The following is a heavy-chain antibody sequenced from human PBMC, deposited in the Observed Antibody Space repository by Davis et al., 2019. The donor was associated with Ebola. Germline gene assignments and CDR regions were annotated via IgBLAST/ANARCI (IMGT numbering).Heavy chain of an antibody. V-gene: IGHV3-74*01. CDR1: GFPLSRYC. Sequence: PGGSLRLSCSASGFPLSRYCFHWVRQAPGQGLVWVSRVRPDGVTTTYAETVRGRFIVSIDNAKNTVYLPMDSLGADDTALYFCSRAPDIGATGDFDLWGRGTQVIVSS. J-gene: IGHJ2*01. CDR2: VRPDGVTT. D-gene: IGHD1-14*01. CDR3: SRAPDIGATGDFDL.